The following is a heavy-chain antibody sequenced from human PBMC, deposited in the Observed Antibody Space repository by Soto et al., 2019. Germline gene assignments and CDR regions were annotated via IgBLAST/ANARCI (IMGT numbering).Heavy chain of an antibody. V-gene: IGHV4-39*02. CDR1: GGSISSSSYY. CDR3: AREVATIYYFDY. Sequence: QLQLQESGPGLVKPSETLSLTRTVSGGSISSSSYYWGWIRQPPGKGLEWIGSIYYSGSTYYNPSLKSRVTISVDTSKNQFSLKLSSVTAADTAVYYCAREVATIYYFDYWGQGTLVTVSS. J-gene: IGHJ4*02. CDR2: IYYSGST. D-gene: IGHD5-12*01.